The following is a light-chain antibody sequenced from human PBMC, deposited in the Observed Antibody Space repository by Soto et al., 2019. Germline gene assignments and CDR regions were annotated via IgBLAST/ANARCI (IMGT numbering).Light chain of an antibody. CDR1: SSNVGSND. CDR2: RNN. V-gene: IGLV1-47*01. CDR3: ASWDDTPSGPV. Sequence: QSVLTQPPSTSGTPGQRVTIYCSGSSSNVGSNDVYWYQHVPGAAPNLLIYRNNRRPSGVPDRFSGSKSGSAVSLAIGGLRSEDEADYYCASWDDTPSGPVFGGGTKLTVL. J-gene: IGLJ3*02.